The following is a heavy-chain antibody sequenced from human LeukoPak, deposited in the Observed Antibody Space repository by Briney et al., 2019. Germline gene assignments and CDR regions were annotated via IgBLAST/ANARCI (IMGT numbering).Heavy chain of an antibody. CDR2: IYHSGST. Sequence: SETLSLTCTVSGYSISSGYYWGWIRQPPGKGLEWIRSIYHSGSTYYNPSLKSRVTISVDTSKNQFSPKLSSVTAADTAVYYCARAYTAMDDWGQGTLVTVSS. J-gene: IGHJ4*02. CDR3: ARAYTAMDD. D-gene: IGHD5-18*01. CDR1: GYSISSGYY. V-gene: IGHV4-38-2*02.